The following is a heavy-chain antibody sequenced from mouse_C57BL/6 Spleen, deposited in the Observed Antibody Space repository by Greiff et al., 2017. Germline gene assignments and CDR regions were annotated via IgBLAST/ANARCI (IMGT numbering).Heavy chain of an antibody. V-gene: IGHV3-6*01. CDR3: ARGGYDGYYSYYAMDY. CDR1: GYSITSGYY. Sequence: EVQLVESGPGLVKPSQSLSLTCSVTGYSITSGYYWNWIRQFPGNKLEWMGYISYDGSNNYNPSLKNRSSITRDTSKNQFFLKLNSVTTEDTATYYCARGGYDGYYSYYAMDYWGQGTSVTVSS. CDR2: ISYDGSN. D-gene: IGHD2-3*01. J-gene: IGHJ4*01.